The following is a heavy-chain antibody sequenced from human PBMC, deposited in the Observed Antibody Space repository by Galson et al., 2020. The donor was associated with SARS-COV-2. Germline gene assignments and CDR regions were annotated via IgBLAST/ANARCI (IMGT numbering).Heavy chain of an antibody. D-gene: IGHD5-18*01. CDR2: INTNTGNP. V-gene: IGHV7-4-1*02. Sequence: ASVKVSCKASGYTFTSYAMNWVRQAPGQGLEWMGWINTNTGNPTYAQGFTGRFVFSLDTSVSTAYLQISSLKAEDTAVYYCARGGRAGYSYGYHFDYWGQGTLVTVSS. CDR1: GYTFTSYA. J-gene: IGHJ4*02. CDR3: ARGGRAGYSYGYHFDY.